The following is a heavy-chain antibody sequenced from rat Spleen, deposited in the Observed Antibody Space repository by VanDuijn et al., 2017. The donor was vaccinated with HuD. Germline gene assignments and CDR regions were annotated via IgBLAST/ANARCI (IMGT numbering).Heavy chain of an antibody. J-gene: IGHJ3*01. CDR2: INYDGDAT. V-gene: IGHV5-20*01. Sequence: EVQLVESGGGLVQPGRSLTLSCAASGFTFSDYYMTWVRQAPTRGLEWVASINYDGDATYYRDSVKGRFTISRDNAKSSLHLQMDSLRSEDTATYYCASHGPRISRFAYWGQGTLVTVSS. CDR3: ASHGPRISRFAY. CDR1: GFTFSDYY. D-gene: IGHD1-6*01.